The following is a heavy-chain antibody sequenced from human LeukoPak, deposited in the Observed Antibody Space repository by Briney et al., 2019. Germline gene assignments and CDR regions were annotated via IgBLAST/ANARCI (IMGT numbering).Heavy chain of an antibody. J-gene: IGHJ6*02. D-gene: IGHD3-10*01. CDR2: IYWDDDK. V-gene: IGHV2-5*02. CDR1: GLSLNTAGVG. CDR3: AKAGYGSGSYLRYYYYGMDV. Sequence: KSGPTLVKPTQTLTLTCTLSGLSLNTAGVGVGWIRQPPGKALEWLALIYWDDDKRYNPSLKTRLTITKDTSKNQVVLTVTNMDPVDTATYYCAKAGYGSGSYLRYYYYGMDVWGQGTTATVSS.